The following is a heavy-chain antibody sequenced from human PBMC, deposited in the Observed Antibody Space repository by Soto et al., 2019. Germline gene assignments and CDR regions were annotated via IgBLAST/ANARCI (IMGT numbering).Heavy chain of an antibody. CDR1: GGSISSSSYY. V-gene: IGHV4-39*01. CDR3: ARLPGTYYYSMDV. D-gene: IGHD1-1*01. Sequence: SDTLSLTCAFSGGSISSSSYYWGGIRQPPGKGLEWIGSIYYSGSTYYNPSLKSRVTISVDTSKNQFSLKLSSVTAADPAVYSCARLPGTYYYSMDVXGKGTPVTVSS. J-gene: IGHJ6*03. CDR2: IYYSGST.